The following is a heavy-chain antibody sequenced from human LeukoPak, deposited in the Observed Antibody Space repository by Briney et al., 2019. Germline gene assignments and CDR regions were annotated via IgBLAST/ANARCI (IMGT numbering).Heavy chain of an antibody. V-gene: IGHV4-39*07. Sequence: SETLSLTCTVSGGSISSSSLYWGWIRQPPGKGLEWIGSIYYSGTTYYNPSLKSRATISEDTSKNQFSLKLKSVTAADTAVYYCARDRGQGYCGGGSCPWYWGQGTLVTVSS. D-gene: IGHD2-15*01. CDR3: ARDRGQGYCGGGSCPWY. J-gene: IGHJ4*02. CDR2: IYYSGTT. CDR1: GGSISSSSLY.